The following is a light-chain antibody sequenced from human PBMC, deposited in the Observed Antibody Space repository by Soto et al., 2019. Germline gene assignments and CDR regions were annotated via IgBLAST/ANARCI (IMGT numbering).Light chain of an antibody. CDR2: KAS. V-gene: IGKV1-5*03. Sequence: DIQMTQSPSTLSASVGDRVTVTCRASQSISSWLAWYQQEAGKAPKLLIYKASTLERGVPSSFSGSGSGTEFTLTISSLQPDDFATYYCHQYNVSSGTFGQGTRVDIK. CDR3: HQYNVSSGT. J-gene: IGKJ1*01. CDR1: QSISSW.